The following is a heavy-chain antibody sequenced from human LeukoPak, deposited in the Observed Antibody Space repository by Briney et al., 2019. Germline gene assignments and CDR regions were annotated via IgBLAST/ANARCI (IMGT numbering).Heavy chain of an antibody. D-gene: IGHD6-6*01. Sequence: PGGSLRLSCAASGFSFSSYRMNWVRQAPEKGLEWVASISSNNGYIYYADSVKSRFTISKDNGENSLHLQMNSLRAEDAAVYYCARDLGTRKSIAFADWGQGTLVTVSS. CDR3: ARDLGTRKSIAFAD. CDR2: ISSNNGYI. J-gene: IGHJ4*02. CDR1: GFSFSSYR. V-gene: IGHV3-21*01.